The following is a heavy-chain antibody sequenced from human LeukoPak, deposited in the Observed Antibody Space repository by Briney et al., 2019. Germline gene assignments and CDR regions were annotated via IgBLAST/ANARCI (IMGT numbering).Heavy chain of an antibody. J-gene: IGHJ3*02. D-gene: IGHD3-22*01. CDR1: GFTFSSYW. V-gene: IGHV3-74*01. CDR2: ISSDGSNT. CDR3: ARRIVTYYYDSSGSLDAFDI. Sequence: GGSLRLSCAASGFTFSSYWMHWVRQAPGKGLVWVSRISSDGSNTNYADSVKGRFTISRDNAKNTLYLQMNSLRAEDTAVYYCARRIVTYYYDSSGSLDAFDIWGQGTMVTVSS.